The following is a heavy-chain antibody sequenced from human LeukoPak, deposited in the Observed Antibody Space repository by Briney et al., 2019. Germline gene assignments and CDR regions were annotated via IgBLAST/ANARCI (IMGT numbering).Heavy chain of an antibody. CDR1: GFTFTSSA. Sequence: ASVKVSCKASGFTFTSSAMQWVRQARGQRLEWIGWIVVGSGNTNYAQKFQERVTITRDMSTSTAYMELSSLRSEDTAVYYCTSRYCNRTNCYAFDYYYYMDVWGKGITVTVSS. D-gene: IGHD2-2*01. V-gene: IGHV1-58*02. J-gene: IGHJ6*03. CDR3: TSRYCNRTNCYAFDYYYYMDV. CDR2: IVVGSGNT.